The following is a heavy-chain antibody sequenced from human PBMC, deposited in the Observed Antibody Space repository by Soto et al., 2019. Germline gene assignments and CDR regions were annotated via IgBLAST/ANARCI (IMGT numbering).Heavy chain of an antibody. J-gene: IGHJ3*02. V-gene: IGHV1-18*01. CDR3: ESAGWERIKIFGVATSDDFDI. D-gene: IGHD3-3*01. Sequence: ASVKVSCKACGYSFTRYGISWVRQAPGQWREGMGWISAYNGNTNYAQKLQGRVTMTTGTSTSTAYMELRSLRSDDTAVYYCESAGWERIKIFGVATSDDFDIWGPRKLVTVSS. CDR2: ISAYNGNT. CDR1: GYSFTRYG.